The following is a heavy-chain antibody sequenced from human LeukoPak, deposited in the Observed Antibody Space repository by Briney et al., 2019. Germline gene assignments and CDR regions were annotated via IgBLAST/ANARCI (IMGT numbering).Heavy chain of an antibody. V-gene: IGHV3-21*01. J-gene: IGHJ3*02. D-gene: IGHD6-19*01. CDR3: ARDLLGSVAGDAFDI. CDR2: ISSSNSYI. Sequence: GGSLRLSCAASGFTFSSYRMNWVRQAPGKGLEWVSSISSSNSYIYYTDSVKGRFTISRDNAKNSLYLQMNSLRAEDTAVYYCARDLLGSVAGDAFDIWGQGTMVTVSS. CDR1: GFTFSSYR.